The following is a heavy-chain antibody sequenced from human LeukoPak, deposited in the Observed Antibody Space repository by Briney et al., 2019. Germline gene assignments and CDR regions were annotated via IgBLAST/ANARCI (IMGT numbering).Heavy chain of an antibody. CDR2: ISYDGNNK. D-gene: IGHD2-15*01. V-gene: IGHV3-30-3*01. CDR3: AAQNGVALDY. Sequence: GGSLRLSCAASGFTFSTYAIHWVRQAPGRGLEWVSAISYDGNNKYYADSVKDRFTISRDNSKNMMSLQMNSLRPEDTAVYYCAAQNGVALDYWGQGTLVTVSS. CDR1: GFTFSTYA. J-gene: IGHJ4*02.